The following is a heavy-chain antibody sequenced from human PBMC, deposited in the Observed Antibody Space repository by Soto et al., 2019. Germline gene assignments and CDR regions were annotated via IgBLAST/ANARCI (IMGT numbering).Heavy chain of an antibody. D-gene: IGHD4-17*01. CDR2: ISYDGSNK. CDR3: AREVNDYVPTRRPQGAFDI. Sequence: QVQLVESGGGVVQPGRSLRLSCAASGFTFSSYAMHWVRQAPGKGLEWVAVISYDGSNKYYADSVKGRFTISRDNSKNTLYLQMNSLRAEDTAVYYCAREVNDYVPTRRPQGAFDIWGQGTMVTVSS. V-gene: IGHV3-30-3*01. J-gene: IGHJ3*02. CDR1: GFTFSSYA.